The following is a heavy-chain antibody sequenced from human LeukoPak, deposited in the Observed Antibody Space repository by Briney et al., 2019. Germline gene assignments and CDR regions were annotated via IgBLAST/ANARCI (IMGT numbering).Heavy chain of an antibody. D-gene: IGHD5-18*01. J-gene: IGHJ3*02. CDR1: GYTFTSYY. CDR3: AREDTAMADAFDI. CDR2: INPSGGST. V-gene: IGHV1-46*01. Sequence: GASVKVSCKASGYTFTSYYMHWVRQAPGQGLEWMGIINPSGGSTSYAQKFQGRVTMTRDMSTSTVYVELSSLRSEDTAVYHCAREDTAMADAFDIWGQGTMVTVSS.